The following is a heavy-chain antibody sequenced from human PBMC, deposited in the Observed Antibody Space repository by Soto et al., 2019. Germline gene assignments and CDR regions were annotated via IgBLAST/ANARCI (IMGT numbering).Heavy chain of an antibody. CDR1: GGSISSYY. D-gene: IGHD4-17*01. CDR2: IYYSGST. Sequence: QVQLQESGPGLVKPSETLSLTCTVSGGSISSYYWSWIRQPPGKGLEWIGYIYYSGSTNYNPSLKSRVTISVDTSKNQFSLKRSSVTAADTAVYYCARSTVRNAFDIWGQGTMVTVSS. J-gene: IGHJ3*02. CDR3: ARSTVRNAFDI. V-gene: IGHV4-59*01.